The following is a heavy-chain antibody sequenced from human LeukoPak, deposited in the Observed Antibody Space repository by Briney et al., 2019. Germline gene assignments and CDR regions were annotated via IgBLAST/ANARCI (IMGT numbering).Heavy chain of an antibody. J-gene: IGHJ3*02. V-gene: IGHV3-23*01. CDR1: GFTFSSYA. D-gene: IGHD3-22*01. CDR2: ISGSGGST. Sequence: GGSLRLSCAASGFTFSSYAMSWVRQAPGKGLEWVSAISGSGGSTYYADSVKGRFTISRDNSKNTLYLQMNSLRAEDTAVYYCAKGDSSGYYYVDAFDIWGQGTMVTVSS. CDR3: AKGDSSGYYYVDAFDI.